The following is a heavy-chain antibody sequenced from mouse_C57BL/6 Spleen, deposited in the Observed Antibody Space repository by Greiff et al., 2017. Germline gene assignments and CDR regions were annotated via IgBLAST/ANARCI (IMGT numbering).Heavy chain of an antibody. J-gene: IGHJ1*03. CDR1: GFTFSDYY. Sequence: EVKVVESEGGLVQPGSSMKLSCTASGFTFSDYYMAWVRQVPEKGLEWVANINYDGSSTYYLDSLKSRFIISRDNAKNILYLQMSSLKSEDTATYYCARRVLRGWYFDVWGTGTTVTVSS. D-gene: IGHD1-1*01. CDR3: ARRVLRGWYFDV. CDR2: INYDGSST. V-gene: IGHV5-16*01.